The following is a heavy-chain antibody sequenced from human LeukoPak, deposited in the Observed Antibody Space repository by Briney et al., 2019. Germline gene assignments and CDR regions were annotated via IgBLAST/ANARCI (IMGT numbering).Heavy chain of an antibody. J-gene: IGHJ5*02. CDR1: GFTFSNYG. V-gene: IGHV3-30*12. D-gene: IGHD1-14*01. CDR2: ISYDGSNK. CDR3: ARDNRPDSPGPYNWFDP. Sequence: PGGSLRLSCAASGFTFSNYGMHWVRQAPGKGLEWVAVISYDGSNKYYADSVKGRFTISRDNAKNTLYLQMNSLRAEDTAVYYCARDNRPDSPGPYNWFDPWGQGTLVTVSS.